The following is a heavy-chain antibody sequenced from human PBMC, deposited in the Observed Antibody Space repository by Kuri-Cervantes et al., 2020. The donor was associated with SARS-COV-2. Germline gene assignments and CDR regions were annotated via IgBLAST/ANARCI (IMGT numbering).Heavy chain of an antibody. D-gene: IGHD1-14*01. Sequence: SCKASGGTFSSYTISWVRQAPGQGLEWMGRIIPILGIANYAQKFQGRVTITADKSTSTAYMELRSLRSDDTAVYYCATHFITGTTSGFDYWGQGTLVTVSS. CDR2: IIPILGIA. J-gene: IGHJ4*02. V-gene: IGHV1-69*02. CDR1: GGTFSSYT. CDR3: ATHFITGTTSGFDY.